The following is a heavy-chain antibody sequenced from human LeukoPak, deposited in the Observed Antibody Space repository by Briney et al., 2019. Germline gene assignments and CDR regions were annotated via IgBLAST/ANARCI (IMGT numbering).Heavy chain of an antibody. J-gene: IGHJ3*02. V-gene: IGHV4-59*01. CDR2: IYYSGST. D-gene: IGHD2-15*01. CDR1: GGSISSYY. Sequence: SETLSLTCTVSGGSISSYYWSWIRQPPGKGLEWIGYIYYSGSTNYNPSLKSRVTISVDTSKNQFSLKLSSVTAADTAVYYCARDVLKLPSDAFDIWGQGTMVTVSS. CDR3: ARDVLKLPSDAFDI.